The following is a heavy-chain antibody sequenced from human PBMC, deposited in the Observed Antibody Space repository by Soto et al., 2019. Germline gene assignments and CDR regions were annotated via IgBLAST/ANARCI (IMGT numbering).Heavy chain of an antibody. D-gene: IGHD3-10*01. Sequence: KTSETLSLTCAVYGGSFSGYYWSWIRQPPGKGLEWIGEINHSGSTNYNPSLKSRVTISVDTSKNQFSLKLSSVTAADTAVYYCARGGRPYYGSGSRGYFDYWGQGTLVTVSS. J-gene: IGHJ4*02. CDR3: ARGGRPYYGSGSRGYFDY. V-gene: IGHV4-34*01. CDR1: GGSFSGYY. CDR2: INHSGST.